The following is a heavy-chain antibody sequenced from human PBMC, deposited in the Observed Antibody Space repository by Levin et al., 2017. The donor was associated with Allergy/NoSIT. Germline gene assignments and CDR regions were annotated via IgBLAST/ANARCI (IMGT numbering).Heavy chain of an antibody. CDR1: GFIFSNYA. D-gene: IGHD6-19*01. J-gene: IGHJ6*03. Sequence: GGSLRLSCVASGFIFSNYAMHWVRQAPGKGLEWVARISFDGNEKYYVQSVKGRFTIFRDNSKNTLYLQMSSLNTEDTAVYYCVKGAKFSSGSNYFYYYIDVWGKGTTVSVS. V-gene: IGHV3-30*18. CDR2: ISFDGNEK. CDR3: VKGAKFSSGSNYFYYYIDV.